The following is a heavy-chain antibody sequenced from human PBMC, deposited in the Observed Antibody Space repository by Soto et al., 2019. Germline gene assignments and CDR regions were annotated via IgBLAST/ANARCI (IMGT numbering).Heavy chain of an antibody. J-gene: IGHJ4*02. V-gene: IGHV3-30*18. CDR1: GFTFSSYG. D-gene: IGHD5-12*01. Sequence: QVQLVESGGGVVQPGRSLRLSCAANGFTFSSYGMHWVRQPPGKGLEWVAVIADDGSKNYYTASVKGRFTISRDNSKNTLCLEMNSLRPEDTAVYFCAKDISVIATIAYFDYWGQGTLVSVSS. CDR3: AKDISVIATIAYFDY. CDR2: IADDGSKN.